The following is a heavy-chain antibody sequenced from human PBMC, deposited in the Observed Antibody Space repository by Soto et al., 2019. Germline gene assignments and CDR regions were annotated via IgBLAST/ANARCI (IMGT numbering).Heavy chain of an antibody. Sequence: PSETLSLNCTLSGGSVRAPDWWNWVRQSPDKGLEWIAEVHISGHSNYNPSLRSRVSVSIDSSKNQFYLNLNSVTAADTATYYCARVRQGCSANNCYFDPWGQGTQVTVSS. CDR1: GGSVRAPDW. CDR3: ARVRQGCSANNCYFDP. V-gene: IGHV4-4*02. CDR2: VHISGHS. D-gene: IGHD1-1*01. J-gene: IGHJ5*01.